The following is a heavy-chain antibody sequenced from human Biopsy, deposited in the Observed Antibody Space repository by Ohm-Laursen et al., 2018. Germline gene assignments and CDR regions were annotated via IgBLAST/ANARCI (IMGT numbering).Heavy chain of an antibody. V-gene: IGHV1-69*06. CDR3: ATKLTGYFHH. CDR2: NIPILGTG. J-gene: IGHJ1*01. D-gene: IGHD3-9*01. CDR1: GGTFSNYG. Sequence: VASVTASCKAPGGTFSNYGVNWVRQAPGQGLEWLGGNIPILGTGNYAQKFQDRVTVAADTSTSTATMELRSLRSDDTAVYYCATKLTGYFHHWGQGTLVIVSS.